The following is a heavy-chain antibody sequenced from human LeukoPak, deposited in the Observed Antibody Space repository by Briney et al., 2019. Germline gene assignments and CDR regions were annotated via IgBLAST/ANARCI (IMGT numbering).Heavy chain of an antibody. V-gene: IGHV3-23*01. CDR2: ISGSGGST. J-gene: IGHJ4*02. Sequence: GGSLRLSCAASGFTFSSYAMSWVRQAPGKGLEWVSAISGSGGSTYYADSVKGRFTISRDNSKNTLYLQMNSLRAEDTAVYYCARDRDDILTGYFDYWGQGTLVTVSS. D-gene: IGHD3-9*01. CDR1: GFTFSSYA. CDR3: ARDRDDILTGYFDY.